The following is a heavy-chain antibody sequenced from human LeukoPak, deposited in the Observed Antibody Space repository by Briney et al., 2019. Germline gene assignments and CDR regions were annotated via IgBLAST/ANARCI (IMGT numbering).Heavy chain of an antibody. V-gene: IGHV4-59*11. D-gene: IGHD3-10*01. CDR1: GGPIISHY. CDR3: ARADSANYYDSGRYFNYFYMDV. CDR2: VYYSGTT. Sequence: KTSETLSLTCTVSGGPIISHYWSWIRQPPGKGLEFVAYVYYSGTTNFNPSLESRVTISVDTSKNQFSLKLSSVTAADTDVYFCARADSANYYDSGRYFNYFYMDVWGRGTTVTVSS. J-gene: IGHJ6*03.